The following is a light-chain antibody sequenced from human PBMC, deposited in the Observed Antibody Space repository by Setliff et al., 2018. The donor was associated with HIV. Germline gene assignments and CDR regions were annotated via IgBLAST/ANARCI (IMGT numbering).Light chain of an antibody. V-gene: IGLV2-14*03. CDR2: DVS. J-gene: IGLJ1*01. Sequence: QSVLTQPASVSGSPGQSITISCTGASSDFGGYNYVSWYEQHPGKAPKLMIYDVSKRPSGVSNRFSGSESGNTASLTISGLQAEDEADYYCSSYTSRNTYVFGTGTKVTVL. CDR1: SSDFGGYNY. CDR3: SSYTSRNTYV.